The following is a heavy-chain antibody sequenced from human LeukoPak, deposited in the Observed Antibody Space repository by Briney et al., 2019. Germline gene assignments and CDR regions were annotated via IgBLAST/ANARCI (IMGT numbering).Heavy chain of an antibody. Sequence: GESLKISCKGSGYSFSSYWIAWVRQMPGRGLEWMGIIYPGDSDSKYSRSFEGQVTTSADKSINTAYLQWRSLKASDSAMYYCARRLGGADVFDIWGQGTMVTVSS. J-gene: IGHJ3*02. CDR1: GYSFSSYW. CDR3: ARRLGGADVFDI. V-gene: IGHV5-51*01. D-gene: IGHD3-16*01. CDR2: IYPGDSDS.